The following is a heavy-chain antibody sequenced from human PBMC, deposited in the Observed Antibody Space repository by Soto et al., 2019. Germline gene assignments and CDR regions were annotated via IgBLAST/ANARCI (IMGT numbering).Heavy chain of an antibody. CDR1: GYTFSNYF. J-gene: IGHJ5*02. Sequence: ASVKVSCKASGYTFSNYFIHWVRHAPGQGLKWMGMINPTGGTTSYPQTFQGRVTMTRDTSTSTVYMELSTLTSEDTAVYYCARKASPGTSWFDLWGQGTPVTVSS. CDR2: INPTGGTT. CDR3: ARKASPGTSWFDL. V-gene: IGHV1-46*01.